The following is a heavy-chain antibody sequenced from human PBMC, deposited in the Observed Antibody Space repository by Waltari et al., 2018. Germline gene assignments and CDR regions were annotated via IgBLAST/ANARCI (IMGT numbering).Heavy chain of an antibody. V-gene: IGHV3-74*01. D-gene: IGHD3-9*01. CDR1: GFTFSRSW. J-gene: IGHJ3*01. Sequence: EVQVVESGGGLAQPGGSRSLSGAASGFTFSRSWMHWVRQAPGKGLVWVSRINPDGMTRDYADSVEGRFTISRDNAQNTLYLQLNNLRVDDTAIYYCARELRGDNDLWGQGTMVTVSS. CDR3: ARELRGDNDL. CDR2: INPDGMTR.